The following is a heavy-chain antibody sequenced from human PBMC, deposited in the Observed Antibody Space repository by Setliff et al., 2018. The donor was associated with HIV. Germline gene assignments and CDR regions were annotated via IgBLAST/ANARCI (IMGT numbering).Heavy chain of an antibody. CDR3: ARHLYGGYTGGFDY. CDR2: IYYSGST. D-gene: IGHD5-12*01. Sequence: SETLSLTCTVSGGSISSSSYYWGWIRQPPGKGLEWIGSIYYSGSTFYNPSLKSRVTISVDTSKNQFSLKLSSVTAADTAVYYCARHLYGGYTGGFDYWGQGTLVTVSS. J-gene: IGHJ4*02. V-gene: IGHV4-39*01. CDR1: GGSISSSSYY.